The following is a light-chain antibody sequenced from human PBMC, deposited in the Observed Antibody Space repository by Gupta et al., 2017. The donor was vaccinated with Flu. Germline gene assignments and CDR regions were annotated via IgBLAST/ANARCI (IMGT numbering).Light chain of an antibody. CDR3: QQSDSTPLT. Sequence: DTQMTQSPSSLSASVGDRVTITCRASQSISSYLNWYPQKPGKAPKLLIYAASRVQSGVPSRFSGSGSGTDFTLTISRLQPEDFATYYCQQSDSTPLTFGRGTKVEIK. CDR1: QSISSY. J-gene: IGKJ4*01. CDR2: AAS. V-gene: IGKV1-39*01.